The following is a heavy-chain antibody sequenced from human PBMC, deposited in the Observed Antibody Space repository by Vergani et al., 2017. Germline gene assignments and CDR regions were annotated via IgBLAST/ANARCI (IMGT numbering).Heavy chain of an antibody. D-gene: IGHD3-10*01. CDR3: ARDTRKLGET. Sequence: QVQLQESGPGLVKPPGTLSLTCAVSGDSISSNNCWTWVRQPPGKGLEWIGEICHTEDTKYSPSLKSRVTMSVDTSKNQFSLKLSSVTAADTAVYYCARDTRKLGETWGQGTLVTVSS. V-gene: IGHV4-4*03. J-gene: IGHJ5*02. CDR2: ICHTEDT. CDR1: GDSISSNNC.